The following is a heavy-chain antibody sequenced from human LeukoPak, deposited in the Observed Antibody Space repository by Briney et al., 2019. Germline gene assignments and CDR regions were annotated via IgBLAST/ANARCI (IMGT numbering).Heavy chain of an antibody. Sequence: ASVKVSCKASGGTFSSYAISWVRQAPGQGLEWMGGIIPIFGTANYAQKFQGRVTITTDESTSTAYMELSSLRSEDTAVYYCARGGLSSGWYLACFDPWGQGTLVTVSS. CDR3: ARGGLSSGWYLACFDP. CDR2: IIPIFGTA. V-gene: IGHV1-69*05. CDR1: GGTFSSYA. D-gene: IGHD6-19*01. J-gene: IGHJ5*02.